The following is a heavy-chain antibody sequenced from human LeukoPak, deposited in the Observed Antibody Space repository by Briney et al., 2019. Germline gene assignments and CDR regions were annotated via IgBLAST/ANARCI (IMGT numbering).Heavy chain of an antibody. CDR3: ARQTIRGVIASPFDY. CDR1: GYTFTNYW. D-gene: IGHD3-10*01. J-gene: IGHJ4*02. V-gene: IGHV5-51*01. CDR2: IYPGDSDT. Sequence: GESLQISCKGSGYTFTNYWIAWVRPMPGKGLEWMGVIYPGDSDTRYSPPFQGQVTISADKSITTAYLQWNSLKASDTAMYYCARQTIRGVIASPFDYWGQGTLVTVSS.